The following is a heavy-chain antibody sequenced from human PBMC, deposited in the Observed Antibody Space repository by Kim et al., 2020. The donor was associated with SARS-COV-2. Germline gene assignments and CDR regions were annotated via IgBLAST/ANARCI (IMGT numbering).Heavy chain of an antibody. Sequence: GGSLRLSCAASGFTFSSYEMNWVRQAPGMGLEWVSYISSSGSTIYYADSVKGRFTISRDNAKNSLYLQMNSLRAEDTAVYYCARGATYYYDSRGDAFDIWGQGTMVTVSS. CDR3: ARGATYYYDSRGDAFDI. J-gene: IGHJ3*02. CDR2: ISSSGSTI. V-gene: IGHV3-48*03. D-gene: IGHD3-22*01. CDR1: GFTFSSYE.